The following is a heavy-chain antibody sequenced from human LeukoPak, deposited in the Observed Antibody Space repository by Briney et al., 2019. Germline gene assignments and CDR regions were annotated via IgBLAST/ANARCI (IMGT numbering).Heavy chain of an antibody. CDR3: AKDGSPIPAAYFDY. J-gene: IGHJ4*02. V-gene: IGHV3-23*01. Sequence: GGSLRLSCAASGSTFSSYAMSWVRQAPGKGLEWVSAISGSGGSTYYADSVKGRFTISRDNPKNTLYLQMNSLRAEDTAVYYCAKDGSPIPAAYFDYWGQGTLVTVSS. CDR1: GSTFSSYA. CDR2: ISGSGGST. D-gene: IGHD2-2*01.